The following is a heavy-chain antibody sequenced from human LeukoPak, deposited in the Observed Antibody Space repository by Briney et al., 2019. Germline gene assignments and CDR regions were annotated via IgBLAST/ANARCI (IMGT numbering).Heavy chain of an antibody. CDR2: ISSSSSYI. J-gene: IGHJ4*02. Sequence: PGGSLRLSCAASRFTFSSYSMNWVRQAPGKGLEWVSSISSSSSYIYYADSVKGRFTISRDNAKNSLYLQMNSLRAEDTAVYYCARGGGFCSSTSCYDGYWGQGTLVTVSS. D-gene: IGHD2-2*01. CDR3: ARGGGFCSSTSCYDGY. V-gene: IGHV3-21*01. CDR1: RFTFSSYS.